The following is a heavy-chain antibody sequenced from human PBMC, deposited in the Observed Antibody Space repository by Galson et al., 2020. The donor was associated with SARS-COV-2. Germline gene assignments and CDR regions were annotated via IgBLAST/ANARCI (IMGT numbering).Heavy chain of an antibody. CDR1: GFTFSSYA. Sequence: GESLKISCAASGFTFSSYAMSWVRQAPGKGLEWVSAISGSGGSTYYADSVKGRFTISRDNSKNTLYLQMNSLRAEDTAVYYCAKDPVLDYDFWSGVDYWGQGTLVTVSS. CDR2: ISGSGGST. J-gene: IGHJ4*02. CDR3: AKDPVLDYDFWSGVDY. V-gene: IGHV3-23*01. D-gene: IGHD3-3*01.